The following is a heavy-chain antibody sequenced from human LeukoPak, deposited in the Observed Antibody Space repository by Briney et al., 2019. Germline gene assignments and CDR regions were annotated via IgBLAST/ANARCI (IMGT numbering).Heavy chain of an antibody. J-gene: IGHJ4*02. Sequence: GGSLRLSCAVSGFTFSSYWRSWFRQAPGKGLEWVANINQDGSQKFSVDSVKGRFTISRDNAKNSLSLQMNSLRVEDTAVYYCARDWFDGDYDRFDYWGQGTLATVSS. D-gene: IGHD4-17*01. CDR3: ARDWFDGDYDRFDY. CDR1: GFTFSSYW. CDR2: INQDGSQK. V-gene: IGHV3-7*03.